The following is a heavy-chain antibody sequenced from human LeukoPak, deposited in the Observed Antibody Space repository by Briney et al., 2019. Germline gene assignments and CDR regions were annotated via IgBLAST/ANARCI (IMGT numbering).Heavy chain of an antibody. V-gene: IGHV1-69*13. D-gene: IGHD3-22*01. CDR3: ASADGLGYYDSSGYYGTYYFDY. J-gene: IGHJ4*02. CDR1: GGTFSTYS. CDR2: IIPMYATS. Sequence: SVKVSCKFSGGTFSTYSINWVRQAPGQGLEWMGGIIPMYATSSFAPTFQGRLTITADESTSTAYMELSSLRSEDTAVYYCASADGLGYYDSSGYYGTYYFDYWGQGTLVTVSS.